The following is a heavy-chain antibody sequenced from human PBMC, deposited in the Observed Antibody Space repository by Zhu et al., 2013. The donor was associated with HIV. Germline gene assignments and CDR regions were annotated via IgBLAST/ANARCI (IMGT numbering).Heavy chain of an antibody. CDR2: IIPIFGTA. CDR1: GGTFSSYA. CDR3: ARKYYYDSSGYYGADEYFQH. Sequence: QVQLVQSGAEVKKPGSSVKVSCKASGGTFSSYAISWVRQAPGQGLEWMGGIIPIFGTANYAQKFQGRVTITADKSTSTAYMELSSLRSEDTAVYYCARKYYYDSSGYYGADEYFQHWGQGTLVTVSS. J-gene: IGHJ1*01. V-gene: IGHV1-69*06. D-gene: IGHD3-22*01.